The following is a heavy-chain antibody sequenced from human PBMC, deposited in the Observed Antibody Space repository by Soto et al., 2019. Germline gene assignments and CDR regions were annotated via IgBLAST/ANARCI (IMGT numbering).Heavy chain of an antibody. CDR3: ASRDVDTTMVGRDY. Sequence: QVQLQESGPGLVKPSQTLSLTCTVSGGSISSGGYYWYWIRQHSGKGLEWIGFTYYSGTTYYNPSLKSRVAISVDTSNNQFSLKLRSVTAADTAVYYCASRDVDTTMVGRDYWGQGTLVTVSS. CDR1: GGSISSGGYY. CDR2: TYYSGTT. V-gene: IGHV4-31*03. J-gene: IGHJ4*02. D-gene: IGHD5-18*01.